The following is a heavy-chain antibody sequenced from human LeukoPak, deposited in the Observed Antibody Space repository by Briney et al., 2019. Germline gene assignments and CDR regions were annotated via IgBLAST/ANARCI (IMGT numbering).Heavy chain of an antibody. V-gene: IGHV1-69*13. CDR3: ARDLTGDPHYYFYYGMDV. J-gene: IGHJ6*02. Sequence: ASVKVSCKASGGTFSSYAISWVRQAPGQGLEWMGGIIPIFGTANYAQKFQGRVTITADESTSTAYMELRSLRSEDTAVYYCARDLTGDPHYYFYYGMDVWGQGTTVTVSS. D-gene: IGHD7-27*01. CDR1: GGTFSSYA. CDR2: IIPIFGTA.